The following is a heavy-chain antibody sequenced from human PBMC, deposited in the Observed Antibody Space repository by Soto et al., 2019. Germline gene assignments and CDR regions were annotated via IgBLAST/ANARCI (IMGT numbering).Heavy chain of an antibody. CDR3: ARRTGSSTYYFDY. D-gene: IGHD6-6*01. CDR1: GGSISSSVYY. CDR2: IDYSGAT. V-gene: IGHV4-39*02. J-gene: IGHJ4*02. Sequence: SETLSLTCTVSGGSISSSVYYWGWIRQPPGRGLEWIGIIDYSGATYYNPSLKSRLTMSVDTSKNHFSLNLNSMTAADTAVYYCARRTGSSTYYFDYWGQGNLVTVSS.